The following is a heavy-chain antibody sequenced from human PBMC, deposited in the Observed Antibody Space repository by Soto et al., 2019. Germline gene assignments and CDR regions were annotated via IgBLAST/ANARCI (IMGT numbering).Heavy chain of an antibody. CDR3: ARDRSSSQWLVRAYYYGMDV. D-gene: IGHD6-19*01. V-gene: IGHV3-30-3*01. CDR1: GFTFSSYA. J-gene: IGHJ6*02. CDR2: ISYDGSNK. Sequence: GSLRLSCAASGFTFSSYAMHWVRQAPGKGLEWVAVISYDGSNKYYADSVKGRFTISRDNSKNTLYLQMNSLRAEDTAVYYCARDRSSSQWLVRAYYYGMDVWGQGTTVTVSS.